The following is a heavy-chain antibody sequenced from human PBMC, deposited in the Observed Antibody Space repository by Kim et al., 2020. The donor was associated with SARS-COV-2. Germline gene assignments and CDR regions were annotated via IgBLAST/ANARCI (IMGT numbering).Heavy chain of an antibody. CDR2: IWYDGSNK. D-gene: IGHD6-19*01. CDR1: GFSFSTYG. Sequence: GGSLRLSCAASGFSFSTYGMHWVRQAPGKGLEWVAVIWYDGSNKYYADSVKGRFTMSRDNSKNTLYLQMNSLRTEDTAVYYCARELRSGQWLLAHWGQGILVTVSS. V-gene: IGHV3-33*08. J-gene: IGHJ4*02. CDR3: ARELRSGQWLLAH.